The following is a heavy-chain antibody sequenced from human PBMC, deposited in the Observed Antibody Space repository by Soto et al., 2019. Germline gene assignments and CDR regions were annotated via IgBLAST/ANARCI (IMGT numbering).Heavy chain of an antibody. V-gene: IGHV4-59*02. CDR2: ISYSGST. D-gene: IGHD2-2*01. J-gene: IGHJ4*02. CDR1: GGSVRSYH. Sequence: PSETLSLTCTVSGGSVRSYHWSWIRQTPEKGLEWIGYISYSGSTNYNPSLKSRVSFSVDTSKNQFSLQLSSVTSADTPVYYSATYSCTTDSCYYFDSWGQGTLVAVST. CDR3: ATYSCTTDSCYYFDS.